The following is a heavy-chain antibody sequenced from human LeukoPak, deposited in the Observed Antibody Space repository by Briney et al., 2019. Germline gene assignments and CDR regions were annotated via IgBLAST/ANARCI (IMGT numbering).Heavy chain of an antibody. D-gene: IGHD3-22*01. Sequence: ASVKVSCKVSGYTLTELSMHWVRQAPGKGLEWMGGFDPEDGETIYAQKFQGRVTMTEDTSTDTAYMELSSLRSEDTAVYYCATSRITMIVVVKDAFDIWGQGTMVTVSS. CDR1: GYTLTELS. V-gene: IGHV1-24*01. CDR3: ATSRITMIVVVKDAFDI. J-gene: IGHJ3*02. CDR2: FDPEDGET.